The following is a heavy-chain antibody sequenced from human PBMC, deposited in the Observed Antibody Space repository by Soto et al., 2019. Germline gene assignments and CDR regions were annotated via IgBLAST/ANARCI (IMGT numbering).Heavy chain of an antibody. CDR2: IYHSGTT. J-gene: IGHJ4*02. CDR3: ARLGAAVAGTLDY. V-gene: IGHV4-38-2*01. CDR1: GESISSGYY. Sequence: AXETLSLTCAVAGESISSGYYWAWIRQPPVKWPEWIGSIYHSGTTYYNPSLKSRVTISVDTSKNQFSLRLSSVTAADTAVYYCARLGAAVAGTLDYWGQGPLVTVSS. D-gene: IGHD6-19*01.